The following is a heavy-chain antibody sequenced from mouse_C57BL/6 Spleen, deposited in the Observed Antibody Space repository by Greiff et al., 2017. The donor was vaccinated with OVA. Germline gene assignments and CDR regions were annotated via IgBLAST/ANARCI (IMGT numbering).Heavy chain of an antibody. CDR3: ARGTSVVPTAY. CDR2: IYPGSGNT. CDR1: GYTFTDYY. V-gene: IGHV1-76*01. J-gene: IGHJ3*01. Sequence: VKLMESGAELVRPGASVKLSCKASGYTFTDYYINWVKQRPGQGLEWIARIYPGSGNTYYNEKFKGKATLTAEKSSSTAYMQLSSLTSEDSAVYCCARGTSVVPTAYWGQGTLVTVSA. D-gene: IGHD1-1*01.